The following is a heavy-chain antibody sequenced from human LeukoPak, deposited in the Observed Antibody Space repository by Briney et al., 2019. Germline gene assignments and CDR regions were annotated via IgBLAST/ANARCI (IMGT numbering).Heavy chain of an antibody. CDR3: AKGGSGSYYSFDY. Sequence: PGGSLRLSCAASGSTFSNYGMTWVRQAPGEGLEGVSIISGSGDITFYADSVKGRFTISRDNSKNTLYLQMNSLRAEDTAVYYCAKGGSGSYYSFDYWGQGTLVTVSS. CDR1: GSTFSNYG. J-gene: IGHJ4*02. D-gene: IGHD1-26*01. CDR2: ISGSGDIT. V-gene: IGHV3-23*01.